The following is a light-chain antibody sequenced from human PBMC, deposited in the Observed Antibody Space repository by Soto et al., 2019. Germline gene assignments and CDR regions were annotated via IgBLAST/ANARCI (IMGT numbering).Light chain of an antibody. CDR3: QSYDSTLSGSWV. J-gene: IGLJ3*02. CDR1: SSKIGAGYD. Sequence: QSVLTQPPSVSGAPGQRVTISCTGSSSKIGAGYDVHWYQHLPGTAPKLLIYVNNNRPSGVPDRFSGSKSGTSASLAITGLQAEDEADYYCQSYDSTLSGSWVFGGGTKLTVL. V-gene: IGLV1-40*01. CDR2: VNN.